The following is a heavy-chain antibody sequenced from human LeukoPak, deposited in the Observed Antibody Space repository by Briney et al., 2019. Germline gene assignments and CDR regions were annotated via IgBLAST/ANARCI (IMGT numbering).Heavy chain of an antibody. CDR3: TTYRSGHY. Sequence: GGSLRLSCEASGFTFSGSDIHWVRQAPGKGLEWVGRITTKASNYATAYAASVKGRFTTARDDSDNTAYVQMNSLKTEDTAVYYCTTYRSGHYWGQGTLVTVSS. J-gene: IGHJ4*02. CDR2: ITTKASNYAT. CDR1: GFTFSGSD. V-gene: IGHV3-73*01. D-gene: IGHD6-19*01.